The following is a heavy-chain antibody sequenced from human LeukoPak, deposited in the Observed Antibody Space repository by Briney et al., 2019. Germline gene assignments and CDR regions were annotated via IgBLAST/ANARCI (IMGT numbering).Heavy chain of an antibody. CDR2: ISWNSGSI. D-gene: IGHD2-15*01. CDR1: GFTFDDYA. J-gene: IGHJ4*02. Sequence: GGSLRLSCAASGFTFDDYAMHWVRQAPGKGLEWVSGISWNSGSIGYADSVKGRFTISRDNAKNSLYLQMNSLRAEDTALYYCAKDLKRYCSGGSCYYFDYWGQGTLATVSS. V-gene: IGHV3-9*01. CDR3: AKDLKRYCSGGSCYYFDY.